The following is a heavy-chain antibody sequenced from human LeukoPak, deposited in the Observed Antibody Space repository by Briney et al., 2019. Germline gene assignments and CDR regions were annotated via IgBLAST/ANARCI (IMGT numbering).Heavy chain of an antibody. V-gene: IGHV4-59*01. CDR2: IYYSGST. Sequence: PSETPSLTCTVSGGSISSYYWSWIRQPPGKGLEWIGYIYYSGSTNYNPSLKSRVTISVDASKNQFSLKLSSVTAADTAVYYCARGGYSYGYGYWGQGTLVTVSS. D-gene: IGHD5-18*01. J-gene: IGHJ4*02. CDR3: ARGGYSYGYGY. CDR1: GGSISSYY.